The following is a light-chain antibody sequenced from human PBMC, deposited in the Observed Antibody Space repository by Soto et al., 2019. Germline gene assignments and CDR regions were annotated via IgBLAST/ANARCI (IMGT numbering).Light chain of an antibody. J-gene: IGLJ1*01. CDR3: NSYTTSISLYV. Sequence: QSVLTQPASVSGSPGQSITISCTGTSSDFGGYDHVSWYQQHPGKAPKLMIYDVSVRPSGVSDRFSGSKSANTASLTISGLQAEDEADYYCNSYTTSISLYVFGPGTKVTVL. CDR2: DVS. V-gene: IGLV2-14*01. CDR1: SSDFGGYDH.